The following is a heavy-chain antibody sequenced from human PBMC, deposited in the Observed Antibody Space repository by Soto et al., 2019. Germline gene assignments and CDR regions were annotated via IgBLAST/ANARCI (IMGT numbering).Heavy chain of an antibody. Sequence: PSETLSLTCAVYGGSFSGYYWSWIRQPPGKGLEWIGEINHSGSTNYNPSLKSRVTISVDTSKNQFSLKLSSVTAPDTAVYYCARARNIVLMVYTRYYYYMDVWGKGTTVTVSS. V-gene: IGHV4-34*01. J-gene: IGHJ6*03. CDR3: ARARNIVLMVYTRYYYYMDV. CDR2: INHSGST. D-gene: IGHD2-8*01. CDR1: GGSFSGYY.